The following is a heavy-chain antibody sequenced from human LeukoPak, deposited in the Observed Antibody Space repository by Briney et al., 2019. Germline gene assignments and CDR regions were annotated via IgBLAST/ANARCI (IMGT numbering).Heavy chain of an antibody. CDR1: GFTFSSYD. CDR2: IGTAGDT. Sequence: QPGGSLRLSCAASGFTFSSYDMHWVRQATGKGLEWVSAIGTAGDTYYPGSVKGRFTISRENAKNSLYLQMNSLRAGDTAVYYCARGLSGSYIAEWGQGTLVTVSS. D-gene: IGHD1-26*01. V-gene: IGHV3-13*01. CDR3: ARGLSGSYIAE. J-gene: IGHJ4*02.